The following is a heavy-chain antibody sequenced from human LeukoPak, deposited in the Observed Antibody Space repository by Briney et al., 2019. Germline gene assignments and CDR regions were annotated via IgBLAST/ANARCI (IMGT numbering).Heavy chain of an antibody. CDR1: GYSFTSYW. D-gene: IGHD3-10*01. V-gene: IGHV5-51*01. CDR2: IYPGDSDT. CDR3: ARRFRGPDDAFDI. J-gene: IGHJ3*02. Sequence: GESLKISCRGSGYSFTSYWIGWVRQMPGKGLEWMGIIYPGDSDTRYSPSFQGQVTISADKSISTAYLQWSSLKASDTAMYYCARRFRGPDDAFDIWGQGTMVTVSS.